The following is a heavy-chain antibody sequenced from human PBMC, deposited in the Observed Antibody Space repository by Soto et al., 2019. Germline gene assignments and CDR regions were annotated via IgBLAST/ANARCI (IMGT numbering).Heavy chain of an antibody. CDR1: GFSLSNARMG. CDR2: IFSNDEK. Sequence: SGPTLVNPTETLTLTCTVSGFSLSNARMGVSWIRQPPGKALEWLAHIFSNDEKSYSTSLKSRLTISKDTSKSQVVLTITNMDPVDTATYYCARIPTNHYGDYRYFDYWGQGTLVTVSS. V-gene: IGHV2-26*01. J-gene: IGHJ4*02. CDR3: ARIPTNHYGDYRYFDY. D-gene: IGHD4-17*01.